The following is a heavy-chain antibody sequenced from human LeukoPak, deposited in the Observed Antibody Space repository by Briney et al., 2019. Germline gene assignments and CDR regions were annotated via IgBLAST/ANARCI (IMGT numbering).Heavy chain of an antibody. J-gene: IGHJ5*02. V-gene: IGHV3-48*04. CDR1: GFTITSWS. Sequence: PGGSLRLTCAVSGFTITSWSMNWVRQAPGKGLEWLSYISSGGSPIYYADSVKGRFTISRDDAKNLVYLQMNSPRAEDTAVYYCTYLRTPYYNDKWVDPWGQGALVTVSS. D-gene: IGHD3/OR15-3a*01. CDR3: TYLRTPYYNDKWVDP. CDR2: ISSGGSPI.